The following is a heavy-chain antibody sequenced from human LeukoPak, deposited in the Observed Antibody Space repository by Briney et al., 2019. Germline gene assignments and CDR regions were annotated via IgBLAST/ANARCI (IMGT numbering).Heavy chain of an antibody. D-gene: IGHD4-17*01. Sequence: GASVKVSCKASGYSFSDYAIHWVRQAPGQRLEWMGWINAGNGKTKYSQNFQGRVTITRDRSASTAYMELSSPRSEDTSVYYCARGRWTATETTYYLDYWGQGTLVTVSS. V-gene: IGHV1-3*01. J-gene: IGHJ4*02. CDR1: GYSFSDYA. CDR3: ARGRWTATETTYYLDY. CDR2: INAGNGKT.